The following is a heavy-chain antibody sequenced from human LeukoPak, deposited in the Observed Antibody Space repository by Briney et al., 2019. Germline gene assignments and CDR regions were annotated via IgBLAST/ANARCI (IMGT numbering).Heavy chain of an antibody. CDR1: GFTFSGYA. J-gene: IGHJ4*02. Sequence: TGGSLRLSCAASGFTFSGYAMSWVRQAPGKGLEWVSAVSGSGDSTYYADSVKGRFTISRDNSKNTLYLQMNSLRAEDTALYYCARVPYYYDSSGPQGYWGQGTLVTVSS. D-gene: IGHD3-22*01. CDR3: ARVPYYYDSSGPQGY. CDR2: VSGSGDST. V-gene: IGHV3-23*01.